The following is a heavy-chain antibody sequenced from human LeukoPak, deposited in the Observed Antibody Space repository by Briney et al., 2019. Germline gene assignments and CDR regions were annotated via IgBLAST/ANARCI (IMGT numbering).Heavy chain of an antibody. V-gene: IGHV5-51*01. Sequence: GESLKFSCKGSGYSFTSNWGGWVRQIPGKGLEWMGIIYPVDSDTRYSPSFQGQVTISADKSISTAYLQWSSLKASDTAMYYCARHRVVGWREDNYYGMDVWGQGATVTVSS. CDR1: GYSFTSNW. CDR2: IYPVDSDT. D-gene: IGHD5-24*01. CDR3: ARHRVVGWREDNYYGMDV. J-gene: IGHJ6*02.